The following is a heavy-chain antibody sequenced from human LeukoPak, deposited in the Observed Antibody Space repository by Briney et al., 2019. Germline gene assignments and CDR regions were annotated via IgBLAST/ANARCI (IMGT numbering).Heavy chain of an antibody. Sequence: PGGSLRLSCAAYGFTFSSYSMNWVRQAPGKGLEWVSFISTSSSYIYYADSVKGRFTISRDNAKNTLYLQMNSLRAEDTAVYYCARVYYDSRGAFDIWGQGTMVTVSS. J-gene: IGHJ3*02. CDR2: ISTSSSYI. D-gene: IGHD3-22*01. V-gene: IGHV3-21*01. CDR3: ARVYYDSRGAFDI. CDR1: GFTFSSYS.